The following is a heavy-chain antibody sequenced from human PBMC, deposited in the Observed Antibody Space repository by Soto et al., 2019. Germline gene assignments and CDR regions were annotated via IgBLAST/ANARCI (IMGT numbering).Heavy chain of an antibody. Sequence: SETLSLTCAVYGGSFSGYYWIWIRQPPGKGLEWIGEINHSGSTNYNPSLKSRVTISVDTSKNQFSLKLSSVTAADTAVYYCARGITMVRGVINRFDYWGQGTLVTVS. J-gene: IGHJ4*02. CDR3: ARGITMVRGVINRFDY. CDR1: GGSFSGYY. V-gene: IGHV4-34*01. CDR2: INHSGST. D-gene: IGHD3-10*01.